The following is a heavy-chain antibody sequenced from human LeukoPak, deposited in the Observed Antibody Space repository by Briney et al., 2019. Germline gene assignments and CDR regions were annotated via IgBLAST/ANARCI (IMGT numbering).Heavy chain of an antibody. CDR1: GFTFSSYS. J-gene: IGHJ4*02. D-gene: IGHD6-19*01. CDR2: ISSSSSYI. V-gene: IGHV3-21*01. CDR3: ARDSVVGPGNFDY. Sequence: PGGSLRLSCAASGFTFSSYSMNWVRQAPGKGLEWVSSISSSSSYIYYADSVKGRFTISRDNAKNSLYLQMNSLRAEDTAVYYCARDSVVGPGNFDYWGQGTLVTVSS.